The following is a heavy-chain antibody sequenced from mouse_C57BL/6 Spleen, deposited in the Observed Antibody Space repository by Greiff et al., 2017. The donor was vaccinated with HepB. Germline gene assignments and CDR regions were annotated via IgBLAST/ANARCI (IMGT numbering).Heavy chain of an antibody. CDR1: GFNIKDDY. V-gene: IGHV14-4*01. Sequence: EVKVVESGAELVRPGASVKLSCTASGFNIKDDYMHWVKQRPEQGLEWIGWIDPENGDTEYASKFQGKATITADTSSNTAYLQLSSLTSEDTAVYYCTAYYYGSSPLYDYWGQGTSVTVSS. J-gene: IGHJ4*01. CDR3: TAYYYGSSPLYDY. D-gene: IGHD1-1*01. CDR2: IDPENGDT.